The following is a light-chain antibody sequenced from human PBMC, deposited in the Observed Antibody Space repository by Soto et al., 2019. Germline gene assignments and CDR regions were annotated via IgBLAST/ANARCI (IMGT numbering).Light chain of an antibody. V-gene: IGKV3D-20*02. J-gene: IGKJ4*01. CDR2: GAS. CDR1: QSVSSSY. Sequence: EMLLPHSPGTLTLSPGERGTLSCXASQSVSSSYLAWYXQKPGXXPXXLIYGASSRATGIPDRFSGSGSGTDFPLTISRLEPEDFAVYYCQQRSNWLTFGGGTKVDIK. CDR3: QQRSNWLT.